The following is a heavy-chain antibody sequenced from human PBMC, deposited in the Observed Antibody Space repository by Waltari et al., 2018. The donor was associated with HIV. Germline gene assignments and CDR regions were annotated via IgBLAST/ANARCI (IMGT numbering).Heavy chain of an antibody. J-gene: IGHJ6*02. CDR1: GGSISSYY. D-gene: IGHD6-13*01. V-gene: IGHV4-4*07. CDR2: IYTSGGT. CDR3: ARFVGSSWVHGMDV. Sequence: QVQLQESGPGLVKPSETLSLTCTVSGGSISSYYWSWIRQPAGKGREWIGRIYTSGGTNYHPSLKSRVTMSVDTSNNQFSLKLSSVTAADTAVYYCARFVGSSWVHGMDVWGQGTTVTVSS.